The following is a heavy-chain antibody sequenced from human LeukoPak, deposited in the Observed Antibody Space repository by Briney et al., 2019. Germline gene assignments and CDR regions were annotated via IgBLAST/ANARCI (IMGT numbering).Heavy chain of an antibody. CDR3: ARGGFSHGFDI. V-gene: IGHV3-74*01. D-gene: IGHD5-12*01. CDR1: GFTFNSYW. Sequence: GGSLRLSCGASGFTFNSYWFHWVRQAPGKGLVWVSRIDNDGTDTIYADSVKGRFAISRDDAKNTLYLQMDSLRAEDTAVYYCARGGFSHGFDIWGQGTMVTVSS. J-gene: IGHJ3*02. CDR2: IDNDGTDT.